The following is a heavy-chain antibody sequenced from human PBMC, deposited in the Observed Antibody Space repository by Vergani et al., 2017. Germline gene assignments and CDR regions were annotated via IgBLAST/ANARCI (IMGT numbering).Heavy chain of an antibody. CDR2: ISGSGGST. D-gene: IGHD6-19*01. V-gene: IGHV3-23*01. CDR1: GFTFSSYA. CDR3: ANKGFSVAGTSNMYYFDY. Sequence: EVQLLESGGGLVQPGGSLRLSCAASGFTFSSYAMSWVRQAPGKGLEWVSAISGSGGSTYYADSVKGRFTLSRDNSKNTLYLQMNSLRAEDTAVYYCANKGFSVAGTSNMYYFDYWGQGTLVTVSS. J-gene: IGHJ4*02.